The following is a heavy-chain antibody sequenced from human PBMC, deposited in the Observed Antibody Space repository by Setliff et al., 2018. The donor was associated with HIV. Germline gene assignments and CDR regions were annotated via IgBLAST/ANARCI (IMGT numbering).Heavy chain of an antibody. CDR1: GLSINFGYY. CDR2: VYHDGNS. Sequence: SETLSLTCSVSGLSINFGYYWGWIRQPPGKGLEWIGSVYHDGNSYFNPSLKSRVTISMDTSKNQVSLRLKSVTAAGTAIYYCVTSKPHNWNDGANWFDPWGQGTLVTVSS. J-gene: IGHJ5*02. D-gene: IGHD1-20*01. V-gene: IGHV4-38-2*02. CDR3: VTSKPHNWNDGANWFDP.